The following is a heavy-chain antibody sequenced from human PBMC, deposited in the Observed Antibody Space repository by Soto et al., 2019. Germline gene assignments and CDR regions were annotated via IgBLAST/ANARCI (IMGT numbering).Heavy chain of an antibody. CDR1: GFTFTNYW. V-gene: IGHV3-74*01. Sequence: EVQLVESGGGLVQPGGSLRLSCAASGFTFTNYWMHWVRQVPGKGLVWVSRINADGSHASYADFVKGRFTISRDNSRNTVHLQMNSLSAEDTAVYYCARDFTTAETPGDDFDYWGQGIPVTVSS. J-gene: IGHJ4*02. CDR3: ARDFTTAETPGDDFDY. D-gene: IGHD4-17*01. CDR2: INADGSHA.